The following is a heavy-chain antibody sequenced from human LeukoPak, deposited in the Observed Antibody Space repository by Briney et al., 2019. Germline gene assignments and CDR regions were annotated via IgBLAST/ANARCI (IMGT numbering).Heavy chain of an antibody. D-gene: IGHD2-21*01. CDR1: GFTFSSYG. CDR2: ISYDGSNK. J-gene: IGHJ4*02. CDR3: ARGRIGENFDY. V-gene: IGHV3-30*03. Sequence: GRSLRLSCAASGFTFSSYGMHWVRQAPGKGLEWVAVISYDGSNKYYADSVKGRFTISRDNSKNTLYLQMNSLRADDTAVYYCARGRIGENFDYWGQGTLVTVSS.